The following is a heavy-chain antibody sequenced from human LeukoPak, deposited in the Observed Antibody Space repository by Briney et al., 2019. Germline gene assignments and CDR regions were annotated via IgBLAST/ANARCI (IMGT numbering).Heavy chain of an antibody. D-gene: IGHD6-19*01. J-gene: IGHJ4*02. CDR1: GYTFNNHY. CDR3: ARQGTYSSAIGMGY. CDR2: INPSGGST. V-gene: IGHV1-46*02. Sequence: ASVKVSCKASGYTFNNHYMYWVRQAPGQGLEWMGVINPSGGSTSYALKFQGRVTMTRHTSTRTVYMEVNSLRSEDTAVYYCARQGTYSSAIGMGYWGQGTLVTVSS.